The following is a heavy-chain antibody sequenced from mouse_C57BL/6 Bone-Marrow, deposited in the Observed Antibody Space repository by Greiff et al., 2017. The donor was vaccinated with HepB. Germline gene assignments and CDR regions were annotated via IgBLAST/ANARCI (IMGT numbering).Heavy chain of an antibody. CDR3: ARHYHDYDWFAY. CDR1: GFTFSDYY. J-gene: IGHJ3*01. Sequence: DVKLVESGGGLVQPGGSLKLSCAASGFTFSDYYMYWVRQTPEKRLEWVAYISNGGGSTYYPDTVKGRFTISRDNAKNTLYLQMSRLKSEDTAMYYCARHYHDYDWFAYWGQGTLVTVSA. D-gene: IGHD2-4*01. V-gene: IGHV5-12*01. CDR2: ISNGGGST.